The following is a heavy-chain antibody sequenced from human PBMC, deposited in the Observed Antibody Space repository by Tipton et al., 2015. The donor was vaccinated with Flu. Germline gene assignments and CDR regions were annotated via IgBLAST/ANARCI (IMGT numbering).Heavy chain of an antibody. CDR1: GGSISSYY. CDR2: IYYSGST. J-gene: IGHJ4*02. CDR3: AGSCSTSCSSDY. D-gene: IGHD2-2*01. Sequence: TLSLTCTVSGGSISSYYWSWIRQPPGKGLEWIGYIYYSGSTNYNPSLKSRVTISVDTSKNQFSLKLGSVTAADTAVYYCAGSCSTSCSSDYWGQGTLVTVSS. V-gene: IGHV4-59*12.